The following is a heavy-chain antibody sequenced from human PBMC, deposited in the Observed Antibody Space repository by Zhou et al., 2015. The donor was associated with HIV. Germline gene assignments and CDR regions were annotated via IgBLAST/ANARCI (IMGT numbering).Heavy chain of an antibody. CDR2: IIPIFGTA. CDR3: ARRIKYVTTPVGDFDF. CDR1: GGTFSSYA. Sequence: QVQLVQSGAEVKKPGSSVKVSCKASGGTFSSYAISWVRQAPGQGLEWVGGIIPIFGTANYAQKFQVRVTITADESTSTAYMELSSLRSEDTAVYYCARRIKYVTTPVGDFDFWGQGTLISVTA. D-gene: IGHD2-15*01. V-gene: IGHV1-69*12. J-gene: IGHJ4*02.